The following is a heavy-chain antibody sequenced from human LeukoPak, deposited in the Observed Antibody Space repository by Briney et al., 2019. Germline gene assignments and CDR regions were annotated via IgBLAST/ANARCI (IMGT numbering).Heavy chain of an antibody. V-gene: IGHV3-23*01. D-gene: IGHD2-2*01. J-gene: IGHJ4*02. CDR2: ISGSGGST. CDR3: AKDAPRFCTSTSCYQFDC. Sequence: GGSLRLSCAASGFTFSSYAISWVRQAPGKGLEWVSAISGSGGSTYYADSVKGRFTISRDNSKNTLYLQMNSLRAEDTAVYYCAKDAPRFCTSTSCYQFDCWGQGSLVTVSS. CDR1: GFTFSSYA.